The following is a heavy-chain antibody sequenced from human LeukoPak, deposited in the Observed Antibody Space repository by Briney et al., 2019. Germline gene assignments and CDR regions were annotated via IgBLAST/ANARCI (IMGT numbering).Heavy chain of an antibody. D-gene: IGHD5-18*01. J-gene: IGHJ6*02. CDR2: ISSSSSYI. CDR3: ASRGYSFNGMDV. Sequence: SGGSLRLSCAASGFTFSSYSMIWVRQAPGKGLEWVSSISSSSSYIYYADSVKGRFTISRDNAKNSLYLQMNSLRAEDTAVYYCASRGYSFNGMDVWGQGTTVTVSS. V-gene: IGHV3-21*01. CDR1: GFTFSSYS.